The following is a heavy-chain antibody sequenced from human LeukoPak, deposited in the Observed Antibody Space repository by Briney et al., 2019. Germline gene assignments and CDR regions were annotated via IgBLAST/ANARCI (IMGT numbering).Heavy chain of an antibody. CDR2: ISSSSSYI. Sequence: KAGGSLRLSCAASGFTFSSYSMNWVRQAPGKGLEWVSSISSSSSYIYYADSVKGRFTISRDNAKNSLYLQMNSLRAEDTAVYYCARIPYCSSTSCQYYYYMDVWGKGTTVTVSS. CDR1: GFTFSSYS. J-gene: IGHJ6*03. D-gene: IGHD2-2*01. CDR3: ARIPYCSSTSCQYYYYMDV. V-gene: IGHV3-21*01.